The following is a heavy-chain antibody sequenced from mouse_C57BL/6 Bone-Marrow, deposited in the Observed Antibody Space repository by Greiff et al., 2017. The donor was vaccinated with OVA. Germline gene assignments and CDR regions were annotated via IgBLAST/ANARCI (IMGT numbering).Heavy chain of an antibody. CDR3: ARDGYYGSSYWYFDV. J-gene: IGHJ1*03. Sequence: EVMLVESGGGLVQPGESLKLSCESNEYEFPSHDMSWVRKTPEKRLELVAAINSDGGSTYYPDTMERRFIISRDNTKKTLYLQMSSLRSEDTALYYCARDGYYGSSYWYFDVWGTGTTVTVSS. V-gene: IGHV5-2*01. CDR2: INSDGGST. D-gene: IGHD1-1*01. CDR1: EYEFPSHD.